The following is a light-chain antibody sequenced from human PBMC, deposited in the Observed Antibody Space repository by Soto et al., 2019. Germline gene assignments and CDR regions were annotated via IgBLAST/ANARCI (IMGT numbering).Light chain of an antibody. Sequence: DIQMTQSPSSLSASVGDRVTITCRASQSISSYLNWYQQKPGKAPKLLIYAASSLQSGVPSRFSGSGSGTDFTITISSLQPEDFATYYCQQSYSTLGAFGPGTKVDIK. CDR3: QQSYSTLGA. J-gene: IGKJ3*01. CDR1: QSISSY. V-gene: IGKV1-39*01. CDR2: AAS.